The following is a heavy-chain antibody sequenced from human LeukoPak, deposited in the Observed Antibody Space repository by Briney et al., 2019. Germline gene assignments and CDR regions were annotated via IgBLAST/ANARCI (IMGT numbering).Heavy chain of an antibody. CDR1: GFTFSSYS. CDR2: ISSSSSYI. J-gene: IGHJ6*03. CDR3: AREVTSRPLLYYYYYYMDV. Sequence: GGSLRLSCAASGFTFSSYSMNWVRQAPGKGLEWVSSISSSSSYIYYADSVKGRFTISRDNAKNSLYLQMNSLRAEDTAVYYCAREVTSRPLLYYYYYYMDVWGKGTTVTISS. V-gene: IGHV3-21*01. D-gene: IGHD1-26*01.